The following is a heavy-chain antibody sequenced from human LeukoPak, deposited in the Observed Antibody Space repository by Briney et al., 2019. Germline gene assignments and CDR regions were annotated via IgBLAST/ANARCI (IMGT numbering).Heavy chain of an antibody. Sequence: GRSLRLSCTASGFTFRNHGMNWVRQAPGKGLEWVANIKQDGSEKYYVDSVKGRFTISRDNAKNSLYLQMNSLRAEDTAVYYCARDRAYCTNGVCYYYFDYWGQGTLVTVSS. D-gene: IGHD2-8*01. CDR1: GFTFRNHG. J-gene: IGHJ4*02. CDR3: ARDRAYCTNGVCYYYFDY. CDR2: IKQDGSEK. V-gene: IGHV3-7*01.